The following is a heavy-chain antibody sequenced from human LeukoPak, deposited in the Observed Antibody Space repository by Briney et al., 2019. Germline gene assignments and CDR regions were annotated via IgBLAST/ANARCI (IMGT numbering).Heavy chain of an antibody. D-gene: IGHD2-2*03. V-gene: IGHV4-59*08. CDR3: ARFIGYCSRPCCYPGKSWFDP. J-gene: IGHJ5*02. Sequence: PSETLSLTCTVSSGSISSYYWSWIRQPPGKGLEWIGHVYYNGSTNYNPSLKSRVTISVDTSKNQFSLKPTSATAADTAVYFCARFIGYCSRPCCYPGKSWFDPWGQGSVVTVSS. CDR1: SGSISSYY. CDR2: VYYNGST.